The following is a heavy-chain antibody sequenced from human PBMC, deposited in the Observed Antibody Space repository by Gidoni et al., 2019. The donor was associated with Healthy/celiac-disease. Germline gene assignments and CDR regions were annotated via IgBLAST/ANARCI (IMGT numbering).Heavy chain of an antibody. CDR3: AREGEWFGELYYYYGMDV. CDR2: INHSGST. D-gene: IGHD3-10*01. V-gene: IGHV4-34*01. CDR1: GGSFRGYY. Sequence: QVQLQQWGAGLLKPSETLSLTCAVYGGSFRGYYWSWIRQPPGKGLEWIGEINHSGSTNYNPSLKSRVTISVDTSKNQFSLKLSSVTAADTAVYYCAREGEWFGELYYYYGMDVWGQGTTVTVSS. J-gene: IGHJ6*02.